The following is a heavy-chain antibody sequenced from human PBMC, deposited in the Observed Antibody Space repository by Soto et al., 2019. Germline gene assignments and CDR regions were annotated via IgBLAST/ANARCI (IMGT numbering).Heavy chain of an antibody. D-gene: IGHD3-10*01. CDR1: GFTFSSYA. J-gene: IGHJ6*02. V-gene: IGHV3-30-3*01. CDR2: ISYDGSNK. Sequence: GGSLRLSCAASGFTFSSYAMHWVRQAPGKGLEWVAVISYDGSNKYYADSVKGRFTISRDNSKNTLYLQMNSLGAEDTAGYYCARVISVRGSLGGDYYYGMDVWGQGTTVTVSS. CDR3: ARVISVRGSLGGDYYYGMDV.